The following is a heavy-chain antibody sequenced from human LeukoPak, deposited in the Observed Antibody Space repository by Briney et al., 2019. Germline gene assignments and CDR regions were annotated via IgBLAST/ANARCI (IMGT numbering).Heavy chain of an antibody. CDR3: ARDRPWYDSSGYYFDY. CDR2: ISSTSSTI. V-gene: IGHV3-48*02. J-gene: IGHJ4*02. Sequence: PGRSLRLSCAASGFTFTSYSMNWVRQAPGKGLEWVSYISSTSSTIYYVDSVKGRFTVSRDNAKNSLYLQMNSLRDEDTAVYYCARDRPWYDSSGYYFDYWGQGTLVTVSS. CDR1: GFTFTSYS. D-gene: IGHD3-22*01.